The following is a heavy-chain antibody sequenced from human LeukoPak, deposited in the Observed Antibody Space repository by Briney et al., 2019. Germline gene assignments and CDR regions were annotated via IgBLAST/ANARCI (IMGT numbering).Heavy chain of an antibody. D-gene: IGHD4-23*01. CDR2: IGTYNDNI. J-gene: IGHJ4*02. Sequence: ASVKVSCKASGYTFNKYGITWVRQAPGQGLEWMGWIGTYNDNIYYAQKFQGRVSMTTDTSTATADMELRSLTSDDSAVYFCARVDFGGNFIDYWGQGTLVTVPS. CDR3: ARVDFGGNFIDY. V-gene: IGHV1-18*01. CDR1: GYTFNKYG.